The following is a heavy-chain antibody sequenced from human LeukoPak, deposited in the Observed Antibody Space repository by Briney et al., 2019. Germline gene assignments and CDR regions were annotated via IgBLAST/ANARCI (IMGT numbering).Heavy chain of an antibody. Sequence: GGSLRLSCAASGFTFSNYWMHWVRQAPGKGLVWVSRTNTDGSSTNYADSVKGRFTISRDNAKNTLRLQMYSLRADDTAVYYCARDQGTMTTFDYWGQGTLVTVSS. CDR1: GFTFSNYW. CDR2: TNTDGSST. CDR3: ARDQGTMTTFDY. V-gene: IGHV3-74*01. D-gene: IGHD3-16*01. J-gene: IGHJ4*02.